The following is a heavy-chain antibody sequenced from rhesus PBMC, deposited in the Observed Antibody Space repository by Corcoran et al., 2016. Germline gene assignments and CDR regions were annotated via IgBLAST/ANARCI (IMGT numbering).Heavy chain of an antibody. CDR3: ARGRPSGGSYYDRFDV. D-gene: IGHD3-16*01. J-gene: IGHJ5-1*01. Sequence: QLQLQEAGPGLVKPPETLSLTCAVSGDPISSYYWTWIRQPPGKALEWIGRISGSGGTTDYNPSLKSRVTISTDTSKNQFSLKLSSVTAADTAVYYCARGRPSGGSYYDRFDVWGPGVLVTVSS. V-gene: IGHV4-173*01. CDR2: ISGSGGTT. CDR1: GDPISSYY.